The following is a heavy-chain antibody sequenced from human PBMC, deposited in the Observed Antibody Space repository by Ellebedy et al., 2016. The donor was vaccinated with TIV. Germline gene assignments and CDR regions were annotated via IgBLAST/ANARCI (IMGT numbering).Heavy chain of an antibody. V-gene: IGHV4-34*01. CDR1: GGSFSGYY. Sequence: SETLSLTXAVYGGSFSGYYWSWIRQPPGKGLEWIGEINHSGSTNCNPSLKSRVTISVDTSKNQFSLKLSSVTAADTAVYYCAKSLHYSTSSLFDFWGQGTLVTVSS. D-gene: IGHD6-6*01. CDR2: INHSGST. J-gene: IGHJ4*02. CDR3: AKSLHYSTSSLFDF.